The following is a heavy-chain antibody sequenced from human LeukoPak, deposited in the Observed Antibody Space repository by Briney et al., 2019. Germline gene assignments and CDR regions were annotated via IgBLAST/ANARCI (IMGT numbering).Heavy chain of an antibody. CDR2: IYHSGST. J-gene: IGHJ4*02. CDR3: ARSRGYSYGYEGAYYFDY. V-gene: IGHV4-38-2*01. Sequence: PSETLSLTCAVSGYSISSGYYWGWIRQPPGKGLEWIGSIYHSGSTYYNPSLKSRVTISVDTSKNQFSLKLSSVTAADTAVYYCARSRGYSYGYEGAYYFDYWGQGTLVTVSS. CDR1: GYSISSGYY. D-gene: IGHD5-18*01.